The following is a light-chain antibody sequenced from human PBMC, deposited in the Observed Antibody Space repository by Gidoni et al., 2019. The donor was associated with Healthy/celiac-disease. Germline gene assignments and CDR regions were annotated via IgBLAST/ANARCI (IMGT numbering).Light chain of an antibody. V-gene: IGKV1-5*03. CDR2: KAS. CDR1: QSISSW. CDR3: QQYNSWLT. J-gene: IGKJ4*01. Sequence: IQITQSPSTLSASVGDRVTITCRASQSISSWLAWYQQKPGKAPKLLIYKASSLESGVPSRFSGSGSETEFTLTISSLQPDDFATYYCQQYNSWLTFGGXTKVEIK.